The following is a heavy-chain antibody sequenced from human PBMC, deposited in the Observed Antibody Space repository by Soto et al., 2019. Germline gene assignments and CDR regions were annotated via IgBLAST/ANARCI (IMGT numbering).Heavy chain of an antibody. V-gene: IGHV4-38-2*01. CDR3: TRGAGAPWVRFDY. Sequence: ASETLSLTCDVSGYSITSGYYWGWIRQPPGKGLEWLGSISYSGQMFYKSSLASRISIAVDTSKNQFSLRLTSVSAADTALYYCTRGAGAPWVRFDYWGQGSQVTVSS. D-gene: IGHD3-22*01. CDR2: ISYSGQM. J-gene: IGHJ4*02. CDR1: GYSITSGYY.